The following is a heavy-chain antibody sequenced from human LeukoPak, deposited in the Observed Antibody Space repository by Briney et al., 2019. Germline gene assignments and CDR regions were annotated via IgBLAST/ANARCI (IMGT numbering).Heavy chain of an antibody. CDR1: GFTFSSYA. CDR2: ISGIGGST. Sequence: GGSLRLSCTTSGFTFSSYAMSWVRQAPGKGLEWVSAISGIGGSTYYADSVKGRFTISRDNSKNILYLQMNSLSGEDTAVYSCARGGTMYYGSGNFDYWGQGTLVTVSS. V-gene: IGHV3-23*01. CDR3: ARGGTMYYGSGNFDY. J-gene: IGHJ4*02. D-gene: IGHD3-10*01.